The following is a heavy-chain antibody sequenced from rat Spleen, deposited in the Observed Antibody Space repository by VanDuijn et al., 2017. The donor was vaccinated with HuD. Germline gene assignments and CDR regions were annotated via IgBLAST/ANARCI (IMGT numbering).Heavy chain of an antibody. CDR3: ATQSIIRVPLFDY. CDR1: GFPFSDHY. D-gene: IGHD4-3*01. J-gene: IGHJ2*01. CDR2: ISYNGDNT. Sequence: EVHLVESGGGLVQPGRSLKLSCAASGFPFSDHYMAWVRQAPTKGLEWVASISYNGDNTYYRDSVKGRFSISRDNAKSSLYLQMYSLRSEDTATYYCATQSIIRVPLFDYWGQGVMVTVSS. V-gene: IGHV5-20*01.